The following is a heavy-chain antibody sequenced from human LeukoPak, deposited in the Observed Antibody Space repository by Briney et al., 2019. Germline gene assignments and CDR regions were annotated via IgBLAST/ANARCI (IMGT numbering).Heavy chain of an antibody. V-gene: IGHV3-23*01. J-gene: IGHJ4*02. Sequence: GGSLRLSCAASGITFSSYAMSWVRQAPGKGLEWVSATSGSGGSTFYADSVKGRFTISRDNSKNTLYLQVNSLRAEDTAVYYCAKDLYYYGSGSLDYWGQGTLVTVSS. CDR3: AKDLYYYGSGSLDY. CDR2: TSGSGGST. D-gene: IGHD3-10*01. CDR1: GITFSSYA.